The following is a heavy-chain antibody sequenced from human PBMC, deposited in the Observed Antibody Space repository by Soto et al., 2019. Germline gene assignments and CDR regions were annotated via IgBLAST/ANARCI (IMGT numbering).Heavy chain of an antibody. D-gene: IGHD3-3*01. CDR2: INSDGSST. V-gene: IGHV3-74*01. Sequence: GGSLRLSCAASGFTFSSYWMHWVRQAPGKGLVWVSRINSDGSSTSYADSVKGRFTISRDNAKNTLYLQMNSLRAEDTAVYYCARVGIFGVVTGHTEGYYYGMDVWGQGTTVTVSS. CDR1: GFTFSSYW. J-gene: IGHJ6*02. CDR3: ARVGIFGVVTGHTEGYYYGMDV.